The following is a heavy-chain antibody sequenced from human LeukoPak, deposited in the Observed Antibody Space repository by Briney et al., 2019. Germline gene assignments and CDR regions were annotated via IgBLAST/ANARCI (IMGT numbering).Heavy chain of an antibody. CDR1: GFTFSSHS. V-gene: IGHV3-48*01. CDR2: ISSSSSTI. CDR3: ARGAYYYED. J-gene: IGHJ4*02. D-gene: IGHD3-22*01. Sequence: GGSLRLSCAASGFTFSSHSMNWVRRAAVKGLEWVSYISSSSSTIYYADSVKGRFTISRDNAKNSLYLQMNSLRAEDTAVYYCARGAYYYEDWGQGTLVTVSS.